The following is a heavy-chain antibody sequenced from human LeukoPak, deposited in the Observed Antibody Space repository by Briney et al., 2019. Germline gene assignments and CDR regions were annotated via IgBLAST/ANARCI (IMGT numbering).Heavy chain of an antibody. V-gene: IGHV3-23*01. CDR3: AKDDSSSWYYFDY. D-gene: IGHD6-13*01. CDR1: GFTFSSYA. CDR2: ISGSGGST. J-gene: IGHJ4*02. Sequence: GGSLRLSCAASGFTFSSYAMSWVRPAPGKGLEWVSAISGSGGSTYYADSVKGRFTISRDNSKNTLYLQMNSLRAEDTAVYYCAKDDSSSWYYFDYWGQGTLVTVSS.